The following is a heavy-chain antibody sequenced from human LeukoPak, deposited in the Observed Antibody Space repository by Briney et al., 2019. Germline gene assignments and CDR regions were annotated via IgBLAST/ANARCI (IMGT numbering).Heavy chain of an antibody. CDR2: ISPKRGDT. Sequence: ASVKVSCKASGYTFTVYNMHWVRQAPGQGLEWMGWISPKRGDTNYAQSFQDRITLTRDTSITTVYMEVNRLRSDDTAVYYCATVGATTAGGSDYWGPGTLVTVSS. V-gene: IGHV1-2*02. CDR3: ATVGATTAGGSDY. J-gene: IGHJ4*02. D-gene: IGHD1-26*01. CDR1: GYTFTVYN.